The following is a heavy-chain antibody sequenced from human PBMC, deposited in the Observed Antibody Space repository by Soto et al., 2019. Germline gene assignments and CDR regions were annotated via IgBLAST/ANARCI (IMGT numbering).Heavy chain of an antibody. CDR1: GFTFSSYA. V-gene: IGHV3-30-3*01. J-gene: IGHJ6*02. CDR2: ISYDGSNK. CDR3: ARDLPLVGATIGGYYYYYGMDV. Sequence: QVQLVESGGGVVQPGRSLRLSCAASGFTFSSYAMHWVRQAPGKGLEWVAVISYDGSNKYYADSVKGRFTISRDNSKKTLYLQMNSLRAEDTAVYYCARDLPLVGATIGGYYYYYGMDVWGQGTTVTVSS. D-gene: IGHD1-26*01.